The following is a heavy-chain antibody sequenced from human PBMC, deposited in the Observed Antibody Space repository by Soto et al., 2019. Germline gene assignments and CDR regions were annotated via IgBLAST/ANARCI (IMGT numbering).Heavy chain of an antibody. CDR2: IYPGDSDT. D-gene: IGHD3-16*01. CDR3: ARQGSNVAYVYFPMDV. CDR1: EYRFNSYW. J-gene: IGHJ6*02. Sequence: EVQLVQSGAEVKKPGESLKISCKGSEYRFNSYWIGWVRQMPGKGLEWIGMIYPGDSDTTYNPSFEGQVTMSVDKSISTAYLQWSSLKASDSATYYCARQGSNVAYVYFPMDVWGQGTTVTVSS. V-gene: IGHV5-51*01.